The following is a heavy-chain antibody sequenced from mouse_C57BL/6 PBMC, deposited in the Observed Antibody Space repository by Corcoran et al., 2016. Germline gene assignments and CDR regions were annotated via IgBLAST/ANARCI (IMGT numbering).Heavy chain of an antibody. J-gene: IGHJ2*01. CDR1: GFNIKNTY. Sequence: EVQLQQSVAELVRPGASVKLSCTASGFNIKNTYMHGVKQRPDQGLEWIGRIDPANGNTKYAPKFQGKATITSDTSSNTAYLQLSSLTSEDTAIYYCASYDGYYYFDDWGQGTTLTVSS. V-gene: IGHV14-3*01. CDR2: IDPANGNT. CDR3: ASYDGYYYFDD. D-gene: IGHD2-3*01.